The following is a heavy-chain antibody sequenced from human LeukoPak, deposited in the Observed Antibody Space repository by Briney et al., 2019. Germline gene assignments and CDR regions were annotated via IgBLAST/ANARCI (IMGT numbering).Heavy chain of an antibody. CDR2: IYHSGST. J-gene: IGHJ4*02. CDR1: GDSISSGGYY. V-gene: IGHV4-31*03. CDR3: ARRGIAAAVYFDY. Sequence: SQTLSLTCTVSGDSISSGGYYWSWIRQHPGEGLEWIGNIYHSGSTYYNPSLKSRVTISVDTSKNQFSLKLNSVTAADTAVYYCARRGIAAAVYFDYRGQGTLVTVSS. D-gene: IGHD6-13*01.